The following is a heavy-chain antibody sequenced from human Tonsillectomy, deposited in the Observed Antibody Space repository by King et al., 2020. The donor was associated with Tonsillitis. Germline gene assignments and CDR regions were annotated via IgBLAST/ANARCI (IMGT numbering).Heavy chain of an antibody. J-gene: IGHJ5*02. CDR1: GGSVSSGSYY. V-gene: IGHV4-61*01. CDR2: IYYSGST. D-gene: IGHD3-9*01. CDR3: ARVYYDILTGYSPQGWLDP. Sequence: QLQGSGPGLVKPSETLSLTCTVSGGSVSSGSYYWSWIRQPPGKGLEWIGYIYYSGSTNYNPSLKSRVTISLDTSKNQFSLKLSSVTAADTAVYYCARVYYDILTGYSPQGWLDPWGQGTLVTVSS.